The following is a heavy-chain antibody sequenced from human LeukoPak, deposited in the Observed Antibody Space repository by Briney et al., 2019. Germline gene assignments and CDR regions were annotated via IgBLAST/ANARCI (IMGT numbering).Heavy chain of an antibody. CDR1: GSSLSTSGVG. V-gene: IGHV2-5*02. CDR2: IYWDDDK. D-gene: IGHD3-10*01. CDR3: AHRRGGRFGENYFDY. Sequence: SGPTLVNPTQTLTLTCTFSGSSLSTSGVGVGWIRQPPGKALEWLALIYWDDDKRYSPSLKSRLTITKDTSKNQVVLTMTNMDPVDTATYYCAHRRGGRFGENYFDYWGQGTLVTVSS. J-gene: IGHJ4*02.